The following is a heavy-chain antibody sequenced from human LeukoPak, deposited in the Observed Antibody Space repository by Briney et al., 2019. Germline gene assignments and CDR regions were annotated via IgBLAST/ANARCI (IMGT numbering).Heavy chain of an antibody. CDR1: GGSFSSYA. D-gene: IGHD3-16*02. Sequence: SVKVSCKASGGSFSSYAISWVRQAPGQGLEWMGGIFPIFGPANYAQKFQGRVTITPDESTGTAYMELSSLRSEDTAVYYCASYVWGSYRYSYYFDYWGQGTLVTVSS. CDR3: ASYVWGSYRYSYYFDY. J-gene: IGHJ4*02. V-gene: IGHV1-69*13. CDR2: IFPIFGPA.